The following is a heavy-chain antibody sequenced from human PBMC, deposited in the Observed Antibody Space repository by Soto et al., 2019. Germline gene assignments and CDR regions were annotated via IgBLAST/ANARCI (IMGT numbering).Heavy chain of an antibody. J-gene: IGHJ3*02. Sequence: PGGSLRLSCAASGVNFGPFWMHGVRQAPGKGLVWVSHINSDGSNIVYADSVKGRFTISRDNAKSTLFLQMTGLRVEDTAVYYCARDRGYPDSFDIWGQGTMVTVSS. D-gene: IGHD3-10*01. CDR1: GVNFGPFW. V-gene: IGHV3-74*01. CDR3: ARDRGYPDSFDI. CDR2: INSDGSNI.